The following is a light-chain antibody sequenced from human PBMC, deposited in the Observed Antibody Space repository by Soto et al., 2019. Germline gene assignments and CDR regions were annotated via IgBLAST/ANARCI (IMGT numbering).Light chain of an antibody. J-gene: IGKJ1*01. V-gene: IGKV3-20*01. CDR2: GAS. Sequence: EIVMTQSPATLSVSPGERATLSCRTSQSVSSSLAWYQQKPGQAPSLLIYGASTRATGIPARFGGSGSGTDFTLTISKLEPEDFAVYYCQQSGSSPWTFGQGTKVDIK. CDR3: QQSGSSPWT. CDR1: QSVSSS.